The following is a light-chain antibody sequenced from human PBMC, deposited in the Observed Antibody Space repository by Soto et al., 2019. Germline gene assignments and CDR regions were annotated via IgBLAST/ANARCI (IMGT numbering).Light chain of an antibody. CDR1: QTVASN. J-gene: IGKJ2*01. Sequence: IVMTQSPASLSVSPGEGATLSCRASQTVASNLAWYQQKPGQAPRLLIHGASTRATGVPARFSGSGSGTDFTLTISSLQSEDFAVYYCQQYHNWPPQYTFGQGTKLQIK. V-gene: IGKV3-15*01. CDR3: QQYHNWPPQYT. CDR2: GAS.